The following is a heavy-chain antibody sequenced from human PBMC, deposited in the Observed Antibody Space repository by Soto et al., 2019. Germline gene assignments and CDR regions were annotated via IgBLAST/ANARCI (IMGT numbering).Heavy chain of an antibody. CDR2: ICYDGSNK. J-gene: IGHJ4*02. V-gene: IGHV3-33*01. CDR3: ASNYCSGGSCYWYYFDY. D-gene: IGHD2-15*01. Sequence: QVQLVESGGGVVQPGRSLRLSCAASGFTFSSYGMHWVRQAPGKGLEWVAVICYDGSNKYYADSVKGRFTISRDNSKHTLYLQMNSLRAEDTSVYYCASNYCSGGSCYWYYFDYWGQGTLVTVSS. CDR1: GFTFSSYG.